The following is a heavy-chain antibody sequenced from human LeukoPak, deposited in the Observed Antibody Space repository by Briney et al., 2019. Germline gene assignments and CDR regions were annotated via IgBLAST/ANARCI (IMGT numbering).Heavy chain of an antibody. V-gene: IGHV5-51*01. CDR3: ARIYDSSGYYYYYYYYMDV. J-gene: IGHJ6*03. CDR2: IYPGDSDT. Sequence: GESLKISCKGSGYSFTSYWIGWVRQMPGKGLEWMGIIYPGDSDTRYSPSFQGQVTISADKSISTAYLQWSSLKASATAMYYCARIYDSSGYYYYYYYYMDVWGKGTTVTVSS. CDR1: GYSFTSYW. D-gene: IGHD3-22*01.